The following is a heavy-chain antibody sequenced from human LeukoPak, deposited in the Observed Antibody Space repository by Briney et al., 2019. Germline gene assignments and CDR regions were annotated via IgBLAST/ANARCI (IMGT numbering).Heavy chain of an antibody. J-gene: IGHJ4*02. CDR2: INPSGGST. CDR3: AKDLYSGYDYGDY. V-gene: IGHV1-46*01. D-gene: IGHD5-12*01. Sequence: ASVKVSCKASGYTFTSYYMHWVRQAPGQGLEWMGIINPSGGSTSYAQKFQGRVTMTRDMSTSTVYMELNRLRAEDTAVYYCAKDLYSGYDYGDYWGQGTLVTVSS. CDR1: GYTFTSYY.